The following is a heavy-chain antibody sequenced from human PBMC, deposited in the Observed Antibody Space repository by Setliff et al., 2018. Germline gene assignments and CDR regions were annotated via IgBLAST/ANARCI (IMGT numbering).Heavy chain of an antibody. CDR1: GASINNHY. CDR2: VSHSGST. J-gene: IGHJ2*01. Sequence: SETLSLTCTVSGASINNHYWAWIRQPPGKGLEWIGYVSHSGSTDYNPSLRSRVTVSVDTSRIHFSLKLSSMTAADTALYYCARNPDFLQYSFDLWGRGTLVTVSS. V-gene: IGHV4-59*11. CDR3: ARNPDFLQYSFDL. D-gene: IGHD5-12*01.